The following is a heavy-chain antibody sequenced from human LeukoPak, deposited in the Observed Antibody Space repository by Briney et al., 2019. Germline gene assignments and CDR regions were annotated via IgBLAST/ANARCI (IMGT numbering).Heavy chain of an antibody. CDR1: GGSISSSSYY. Sequence: PSETLSLTCTVSGGSISSSSYYWGWIRQPPGKGLEWIGTIYYSGSTNYNPPLKSRVTISVETSKNEFSLKLRSVTAADTAVYYCARVTGYRIEDYFDYWGQGTLVTVSS. J-gene: IGHJ4*02. CDR2: IYYSGST. V-gene: IGHV4-39*07. CDR3: ARVTGYRIEDYFDY. D-gene: IGHD6-13*01.